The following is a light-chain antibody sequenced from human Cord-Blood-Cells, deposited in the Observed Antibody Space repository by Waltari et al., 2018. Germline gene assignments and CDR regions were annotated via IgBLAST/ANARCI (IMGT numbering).Light chain of an antibody. CDR2: DAS. Sequence: EIQTTQSPSTLPSSVGDRVTIPCRASQSISSWLAWYQQKPGKAPKLLIYDASSLESGVPSRFSGSGSGTEFTRTISSLQPDDFATYYCQQYNSYSTFGQGTKLEIK. J-gene: IGKJ2*01. CDR3: QQYNSYST. V-gene: IGKV1-5*01. CDR1: QSISSW.